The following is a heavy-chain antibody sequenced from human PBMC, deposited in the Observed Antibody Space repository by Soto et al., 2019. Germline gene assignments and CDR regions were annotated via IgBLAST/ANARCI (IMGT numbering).Heavy chain of an antibody. Sequence: QVQLQESGPGLVQPSETLSLTCTVSGGSISNNHWSWIRQPPGKGLEWIGYIYYTGSTNYNPSLKSRVTISADTSTNQFSLELNSVTAADTAFYYCARGTVTTAYFDYWGQGTLITVSS. CDR3: ARGTVTTAYFDY. D-gene: IGHD4-17*01. CDR1: GGSISNNH. J-gene: IGHJ4*02. V-gene: IGHV4-59*08. CDR2: IYYTGST.